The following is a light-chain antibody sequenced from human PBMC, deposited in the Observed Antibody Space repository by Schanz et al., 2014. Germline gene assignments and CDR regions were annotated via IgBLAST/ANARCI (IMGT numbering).Light chain of an antibody. J-gene: IGLJ3*02. CDR3: NSYISGSTVWV. CDR2: DVS. Sequence: QSALTQPASVSGSPGQSITISCTGTSSDVGGHNYVSWYQQHPGKAPKLIIYDVSNRPSGVSNRFSGSKSGNTASLTISGLQAEDEADYYCNSYISGSTVWVFGGGTKLTVL. V-gene: IGLV2-14*03. CDR1: SSDVGGHNY.